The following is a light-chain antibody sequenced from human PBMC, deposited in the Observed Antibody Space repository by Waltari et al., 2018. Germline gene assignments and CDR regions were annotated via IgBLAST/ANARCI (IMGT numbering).Light chain of an antibody. J-gene: IGLJ3*02. CDR3: QSYDKSLSGWV. CDR2: DTN. Sequence: QSVLPRPPSVSGAPGQRVTISCAEVRSNIGAPCELHWYQFLPETAPRLLIYDTNKRPSGVPDRFSGSKSATSASLAITGLQPEDEAHYYCQSYDKSLSGWVFGGGTKLTVL. CDR1: RSNIGAPCE. V-gene: IGLV1-40*01.